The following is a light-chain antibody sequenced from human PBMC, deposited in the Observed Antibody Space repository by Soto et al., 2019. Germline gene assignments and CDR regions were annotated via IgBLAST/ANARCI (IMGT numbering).Light chain of an antibody. Sequence: QSALTQPASVSGSPGQSITISCTGTSSDVGGYNYVSWYQHHPGKAPKLMIYEVSNRPSGVSNRFSGSKSGNTASLTISGLQAEDEADYYCISYTTNSPVWVFGGGTKLTVL. V-gene: IGLV2-14*01. CDR3: ISYTTNSPVWV. CDR2: EVS. CDR1: SSDVGGYNY. J-gene: IGLJ3*02.